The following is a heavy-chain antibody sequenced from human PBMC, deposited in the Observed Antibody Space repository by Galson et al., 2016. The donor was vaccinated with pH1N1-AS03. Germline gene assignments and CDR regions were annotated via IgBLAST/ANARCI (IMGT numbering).Heavy chain of an antibody. Sequence: SLRLSCAASGFTFSSSAMSWVRQAPGKGLEWISYMTSDMRTIKYADSVKGRFTISRDNARNSLFLQMNSLRDEDTAIYYCARSVQYSFDYWGQGILVTVSS. CDR2: MTSDMRTI. CDR3: ARSVQYSFDY. V-gene: IGHV3-48*02. J-gene: IGHJ4*02. D-gene: IGHD5/OR15-5a*01. CDR1: GFTFSSSA.